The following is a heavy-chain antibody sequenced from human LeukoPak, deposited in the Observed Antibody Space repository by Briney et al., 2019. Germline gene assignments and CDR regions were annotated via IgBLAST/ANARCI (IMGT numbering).Heavy chain of an antibody. J-gene: IGHJ3*02. V-gene: IGHV4-61*02. CDR3: ARVYVWELPPYDAFDI. D-gene: IGHD1-26*01. Sequence: SETLSLTCTVSGGSISSGSYYWSWSRQPAGKGLEWIGRIYTSGSTNYNPSLKSRVTISVDTSKNQFSLKLSSVTAADTAVYYCARVYVWELPPYDAFDIWGQGTMVTVSS. CDR1: GGSISSGSYY. CDR2: IYTSGST.